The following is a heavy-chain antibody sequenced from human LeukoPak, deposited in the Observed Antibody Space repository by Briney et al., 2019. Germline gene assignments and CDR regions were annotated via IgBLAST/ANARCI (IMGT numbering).Heavy chain of an antibody. J-gene: IGHJ4*02. CDR1: GYTFTSYY. V-gene: IGHV1-46*01. CDR2: INPSGGST. CDR3: ARGAVYCSGGSCYSGGSFDY. D-gene: IGHD2-15*01. Sequence: ASVKVSCKASGYTFTSYYMHWVRQAPGQGLEWMGIINPSGGSTSYAQKFQGRVTMTRDMSTSTVYMELSSLRSEDTAVYYCARGAVYCSGGSCYSGGSFDYWGQGTLVTVSS.